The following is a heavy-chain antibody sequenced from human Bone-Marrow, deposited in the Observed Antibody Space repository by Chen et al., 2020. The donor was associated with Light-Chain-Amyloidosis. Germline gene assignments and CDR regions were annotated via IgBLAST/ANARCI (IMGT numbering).Heavy chain of an antibody. CDR2: VSGSTVST. CDR1: GFNFSSFG. CDR3: ANGDSSGWFESFDY. Sequence: EVQLVESGGGLVQPGGSLRLSCATSGFNFSSFGMSWVRQAPGKGLEWVSTVSGSTVSTYYAGAVKGRFIISRDNSKSTLYLQMNSLRAEDTAVYFCANGDSSGWFESFDYWGQGTLVSVSS. J-gene: IGHJ4*02. V-gene: IGHV3-23*04. D-gene: IGHD6-19*01.